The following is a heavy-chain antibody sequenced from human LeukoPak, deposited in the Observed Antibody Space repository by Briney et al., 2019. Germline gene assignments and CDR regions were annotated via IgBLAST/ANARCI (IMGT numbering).Heavy chain of an antibody. CDR1: GYSISSGYY. V-gene: IGHV4-38-2*02. D-gene: IGHD7-27*01. Sequence: PSETLSLTCTVSGYSISSGYYWGWIRQPPGKGLEWIGSIYRRGTTNYNPSLKSRVTISVDTSKNQFSLKLSSVTAADTAVYYCARETGEEDYFDYWGQGTLVTVSS. CDR2: IYRRGTT. CDR3: ARETGEEDYFDY. J-gene: IGHJ4*02.